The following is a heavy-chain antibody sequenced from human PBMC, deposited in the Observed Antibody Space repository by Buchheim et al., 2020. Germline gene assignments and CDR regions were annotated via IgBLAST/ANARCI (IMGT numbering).Heavy chain of an antibody. V-gene: IGHV3-23*01. D-gene: IGHD3-16*02. CDR3: AKDMSLYDYVWGSYRYVY. CDR1: GFTFSSYA. J-gene: IGHJ4*02. Sequence: EVQLLESGGGLVQPGGSLRLSCAASGFTFSSYAMSWVRQAPGKGLEWVSAISGSGGGTYYADSVKGRFTISRDNSKNTLYLQMNSLRAEDTAVYYCAKDMSLYDYVWGSYRYVYWGQGTL. CDR2: ISGSGGGT.